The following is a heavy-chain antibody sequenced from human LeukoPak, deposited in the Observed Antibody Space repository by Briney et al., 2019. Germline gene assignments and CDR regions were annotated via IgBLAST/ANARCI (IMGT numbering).Heavy chain of an antibody. CDR1: GGSFSEYD. D-gene: IGHD6-19*01. CDR2: INHSGST. CDR3: ARGPRGLGMAGTFDY. Sequence: PSETLSLTCAVYGGSFSEYDWSWIRQPPGKGLEWIAEINHSGSTNYNPSLTSRGTISVDTSKTQFSLKLSSVTAADTAVYYCARGPRGLGMAGTFDYWGQGTLVTVSS. J-gene: IGHJ4*02. V-gene: IGHV4-34*01.